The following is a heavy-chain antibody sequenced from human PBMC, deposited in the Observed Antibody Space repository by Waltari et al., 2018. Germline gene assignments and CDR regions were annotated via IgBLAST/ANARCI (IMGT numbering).Heavy chain of an antibody. Sequence: QVHLQESGPGLVKPSQTLSLTCDVSGGSVSSDDYYWSWIRQSPGRGLEWIGYIYHSGRTDSNPSLKSRVTLSVDTSKNQFSLKLNSVTAADTAVYYCAREPSYCRGGTCYSNYFDSWGQGILVTVSA. CDR3: AREPSYCRGGTCYSNYFDS. D-gene: IGHD2-15*01. CDR1: GGSVSSDDYY. J-gene: IGHJ4*02. V-gene: IGHV4-30-4*08. CDR2: IYHSGRT.